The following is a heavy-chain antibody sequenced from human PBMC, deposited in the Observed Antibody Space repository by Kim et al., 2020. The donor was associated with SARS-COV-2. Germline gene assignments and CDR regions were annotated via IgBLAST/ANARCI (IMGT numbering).Heavy chain of an antibody. J-gene: IGHJ4*02. V-gene: IGHV1-18*01. Sequence: YAQKLQGRVTMTTDTSTSTAYMELRSLRSDDTAVYYCARDHISGSYYPSYWGQGTLVTVSS. D-gene: IGHD1-26*01. CDR3: ARDHISGSYYPSY.